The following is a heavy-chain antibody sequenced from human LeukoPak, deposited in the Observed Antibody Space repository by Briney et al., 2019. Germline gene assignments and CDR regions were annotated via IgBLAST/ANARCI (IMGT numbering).Heavy chain of an antibody. CDR1: GSTFSRYW. Sequence: GGSLRLSCAASGSTFSRYWMHWVRHAPGKGLVWVSLVKSDGITTIYADSVKGRFTISRDNAKRTLYLQMYSLRAEDTAVYYCTTGPSYGYEWWGQGALVTVSS. V-gene: IGHV3-74*01. CDR3: TTGPSYGYEW. J-gene: IGHJ4*02. D-gene: IGHD5-18*01. CDR2: VKSDGITT.